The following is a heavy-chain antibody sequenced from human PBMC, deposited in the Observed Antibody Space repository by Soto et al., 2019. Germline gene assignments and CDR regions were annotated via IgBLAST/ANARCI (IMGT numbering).Heavy chain of an antibody. D-gene: IGHD3-10*01. V-gene: IGHV3-30*03. CDR1: GFTFSSYG. CDR2: ISYDGSNK. J-gene: IGHJ6*02. Sequence: GGSLRLSCAASGFTFSSYGMHWVRQAPGKGLEWVAVISYDGSNKYYADSVKGRFTISRDNSKNTLYLQMNSLRAEDTAVYYCARGRPSYGSGSYRLPYYYYYGMDVWGQGTTVTVSS. CDR3: ARGRPSYGSGSYRLPYYYYYGMDV.